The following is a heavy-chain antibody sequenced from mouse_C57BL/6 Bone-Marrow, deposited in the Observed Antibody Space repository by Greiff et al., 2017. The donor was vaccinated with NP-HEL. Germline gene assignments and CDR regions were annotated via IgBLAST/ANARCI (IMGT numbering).Heavy chain of an antibody. CDR3: TTGGSSPYAMDY. Sequence: VQLQQSGAELVRPGASVKLSCTVSGFNIKDAYMHGVKQRPEQGLEWIGWIDPENGATEYASTFQGKATITADTSPNTAYLQLSSLTSEDTAVYYCTTGGSSPYAMDYWGQGTSVTVSS. J-gene: IGHJ4*01. CDR1: GFNIKDAY. V-gene: IGHV14-4*01. CDR2: IDPENGAT. D-gene: IGHD1-1*01.